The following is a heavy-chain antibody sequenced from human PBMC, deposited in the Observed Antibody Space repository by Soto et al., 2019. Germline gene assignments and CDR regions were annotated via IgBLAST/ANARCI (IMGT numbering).Heavy chain of an antibody. CDR3: TTWSGFGKFDY. J-gene: IGHJ4*02. CDR2: IKSKTDVGTT. Sequence: GGSLRLSCAASGFIFISAGMNWVRKAPGKGLEWVGRIKSKTDVGTTDYAAPVKGSFTISRVDSKNTFFLQMSSLQTEDTAVYYCTTWSGFGKFDYWGQGAPVTVSS. V-gene: IGHV3-15*01. CDR1: GFIFISAG. D-gene: IGHD3-16*01.